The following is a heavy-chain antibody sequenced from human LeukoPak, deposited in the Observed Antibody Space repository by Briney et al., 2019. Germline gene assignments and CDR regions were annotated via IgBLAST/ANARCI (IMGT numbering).Heavy chain of an antibody. J-gene: IGHJ6*02. CDR3: ARVLTMVRGVPIAYYYGMDV. CDR1: GFIFSSYW. Sequence: GGSLRLSCAASGFIFSSYWMHWVRHAPGKGLVWVSRINSDGSSTSYADSVKGRFTISRDNAKNTLYLQMNSLRAEDTAVYYCARVLTMVRGVPIAYYYGMDVWGQGTTVTVSS. D-gene: IGHD3-10*01. CDR2: INSDGSST. V-gene: IGHV3-74*01.